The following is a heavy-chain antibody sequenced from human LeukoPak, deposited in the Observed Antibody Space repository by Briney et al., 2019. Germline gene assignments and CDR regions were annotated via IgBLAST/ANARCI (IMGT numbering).Heavy chain of an antibody. Sequence: ASVKVSCKSSGGTFSSYAISWVRQAPGQGLEWMGRIIPILGIANYAQKFQGRVTITADKATSTAYMELSRLRSEDTDVYDCARDPSEMYGGHGYNWFDPWGQGTLVTVSS. D-gene: IGHD4-23*01. CDR3: ARDPSEMYGGHGYNWFDP. CDR1: GGTFSSYA. J-gene: IGHJ5*02. V-gene: IGHV1-69*04. CDR2: IIPILGIA.